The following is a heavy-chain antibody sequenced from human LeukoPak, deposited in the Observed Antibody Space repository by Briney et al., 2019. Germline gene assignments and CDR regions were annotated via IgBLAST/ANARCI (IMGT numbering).Heavy chain of an antibody. CDR3: ARDLRTGYTYGYPLDS. D-gene: IGHD5-18*01. Sequence: PGGSLRLSCAASGFTFSSYWMTWVRQTPGKGLEWVGNINQDGSLRYYVDSVKGRFTISRDNSKNSLYLQMNSLRAEDTAFYYCARDLRTGYTYGYPLDSWGQGTLVTVSS. J-gene: IGHJ4*02. V-gene: IGHV3-7*01. CDR1: GFTFSSYW. CDR2: INQDGSLR.